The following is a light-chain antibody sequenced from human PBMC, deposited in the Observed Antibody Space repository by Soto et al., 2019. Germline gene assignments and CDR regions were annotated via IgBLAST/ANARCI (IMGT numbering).Light chain of an antibody. CDR3: KQYGSSPET. CDR1: QSVSSSY. V-gene: IGKV3-20*01. Sequence: ESMLTQSPATLSLSPGEIATLSCRASQSVSSSYLAWYQQKPGQAPRLLIYRTSNRATGIPARFSGSGSGTDFTLTISSLQSEDFAVYYCKQYGSSPETFGQGTKVDIK. CDR2: RTS. J-gene: IGKJ1*01.